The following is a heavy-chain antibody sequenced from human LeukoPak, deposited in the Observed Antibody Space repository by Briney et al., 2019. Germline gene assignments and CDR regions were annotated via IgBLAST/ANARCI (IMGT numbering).Heavy chain of an antibody. CDR3: ARASEAAAPDPEGAFYF. D-gene: IGHD6-13*01. V-gene: IGHV1-18*01. CDR1: GYTFISYG. J-gene: IGHJ3*01. CDR2: ISAYNGNK. Sequence: AAVKVSCKASGYTFISYGITWVRQPPGQGLEWMGWISAYNGNKNYAQRFQGRVTMTTDTSTSTAHMELRSLRSDETAMYYCARASEAAAPDPEGAFYFWGQGTMVTVSS.